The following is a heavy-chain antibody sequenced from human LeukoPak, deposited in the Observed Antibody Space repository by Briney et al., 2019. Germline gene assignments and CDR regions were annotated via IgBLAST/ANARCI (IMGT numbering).Heavy chain of an antibody. CDR2: INTNTGNP. Sequence: GASVKVSCKASGYTFTSYAMNWVRQAPGQGLEWMGWINTNTGNPTYAQGFTGRFVFSLDTSVSTAYLQISSLKVEDTAVYYCATSSRTAADDYWGQGTLVTVSS. D-gene: IGHD6-13*01. V-gene: IGHV7-4-1*02. CDR3: ATSSRTAADDY. J-gene: IGHJ4*02. CDR1: GYTFTSYA.